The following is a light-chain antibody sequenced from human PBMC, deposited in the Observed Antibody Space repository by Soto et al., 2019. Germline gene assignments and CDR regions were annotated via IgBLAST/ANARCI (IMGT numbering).Light chain of an antibody. CDR3: QQYGSSPWT. V-gene: IGKV3-20*01. Sequence: EVVLTQSPGTLSLSTGERATLSCRASQSVSSSYLAWYRQKPGQAPRLLIYGASSRATGIPDRFSGSGSGTDFTLTISRLEPEDFAVYYCQQYGSSPWTFGQRTKVDIK. CDR1: QSVSSSY. J-gene: IGKJ1*01. CDR2: GAS.